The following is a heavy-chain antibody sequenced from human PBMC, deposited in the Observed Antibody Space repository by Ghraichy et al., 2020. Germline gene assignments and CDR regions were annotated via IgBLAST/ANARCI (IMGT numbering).Heavy chain of an antibody. CDR2: ISTGGARS. J-gene: IGHJ4*02. D-gene: IGHD1-26*01. Sequence: GGSLRLSCAASGFTFTDSAMSWVRQAPGKGLEWVSIISTGGARSYFADSVKGRFTISRDNSKNTVSLHMSSLRAEDTAIYYCTKGKGELPTHFDYWGQGILVTVSS. CDR1: GFTFTDSA. CDR3: TKGKGELPTHFDY. V-gene: IGHV3-23*01.